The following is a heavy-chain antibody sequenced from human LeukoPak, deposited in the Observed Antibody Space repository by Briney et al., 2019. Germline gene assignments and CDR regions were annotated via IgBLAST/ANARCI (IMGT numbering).Heavy chain of an antibody. CDR1: GFTFSDYN. V-gene: IGHV3-11*01. D-gene: IGHD3-9*01. CDR3: ARSIGLTGGGVDV. Sequence: GGSLRLSCAASGFTFSDYNMNWVRQAPGKGLEWVSYITNGGSTIHHADSVKGRFTISRDNARKTLYLQMNSLRAEDTAVYYCARSIGLTGGGVDVWGQGTTVTVSS. CDR2: ITNGGSTI. J-gene: IGHJ6*02.